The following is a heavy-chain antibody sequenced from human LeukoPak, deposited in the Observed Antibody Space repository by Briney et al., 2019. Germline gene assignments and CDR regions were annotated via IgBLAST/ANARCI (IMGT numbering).Heavy chain of an antibody. CDR3: ARTPRYCSSTGCFYFDY. D-gene: IGHD2-2*01. V-gene: IGHV3-7*01. Sequence: GGSLRLSCAASGFIFSNYWMSWVRQAPGKGLEWVANIKHDGSEKYYVDSVKGRFTISRDNAKNSLSLQMNSLRAEDTAVYYCARTPRYCSSTGCFYFDYWGQGTLVTLSS. CDR1: GFIFSNYW. J-gene: IGHJ4*02. CDR2: IKHDGSEK.